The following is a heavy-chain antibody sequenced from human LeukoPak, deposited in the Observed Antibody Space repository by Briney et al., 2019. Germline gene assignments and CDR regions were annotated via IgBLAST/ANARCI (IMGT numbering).Heavy chain of an antibody. CDR2: IYSGGST. D-gene: IGHD3-22*01. V-gene: IGHV3-66*01. CDR1: GFTVSSNY. Sequence: GGSLRLSCAASGFTVSSNYMSWVRQAPGKGLEWASVIYSGGSTYDADSVKGRFTISSDNSKNTLYLQMNSLRAEDTAVYYCYSMIVLGIRVINDYWGQGTLVTVSS. CDR3: YSMIVLGIRVINDY. J-gene: IGHJ4*02.